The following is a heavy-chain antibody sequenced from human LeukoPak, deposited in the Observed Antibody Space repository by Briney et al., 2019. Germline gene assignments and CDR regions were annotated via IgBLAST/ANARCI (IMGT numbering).Heavy chain of an antibody. Sequence: ASVKLSCKASGYTFTGYYKHWVRQAPGQGLEWMGWINPNSGGTNYAQKFQGRVTMTRDTSSSTAYMELSRLRSDDTAVYYCARDHSYYDSGSYSNVDYWGQGTLVTVSS. D-gene: IGHD3-10*01. V-gene: IGHV1-2*02. J-gene: IGHJ4*02. CDR2: INPNSGGT. CDR3: ARDHSYYDSGSYSNVDY. CDR1: GYTFTGYY.